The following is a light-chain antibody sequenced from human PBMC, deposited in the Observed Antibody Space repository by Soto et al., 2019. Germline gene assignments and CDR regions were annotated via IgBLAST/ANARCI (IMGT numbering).Light chain of an antibody. CDR1: QTVRNNY. J-gene: IGKJ1*01. Sequence: EVVLTQSPVTLSLSPGERATLSCRASQTVRNNYLAWYQQKPGQAPRLLIYDASSRATGIPDRFSGSGSGTDFSLTISRLEPEDFAVYYCQHYDSLRWTFGLGTKVDIK. CDR2: DAS. CDR3: QHYDSLRWT. V-gene: IGKV3-20*01.